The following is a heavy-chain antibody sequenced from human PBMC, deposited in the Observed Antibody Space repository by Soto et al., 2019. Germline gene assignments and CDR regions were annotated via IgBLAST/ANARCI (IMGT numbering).Heavy chain of an antibody. D-gene: IGHD3-10*01. CDR2: IYYIGTT. V-gene: IGHV4-61*01. CDR3: ARNASGRGWFDS. CDR1: GGSVRSPSHY. J-gene: IGHJ5*01. Sequence: QVRMKESGPGLVKPSETLSLTCTVSGGSVRSPSHYWSWIRQPPGTGLEWIGNIYYIGTTDYNPAIENLVTQLLDTCENQFSLKIRSVTVADTAVYYCARNASGRGWFDSWGQGTLVTVSS.